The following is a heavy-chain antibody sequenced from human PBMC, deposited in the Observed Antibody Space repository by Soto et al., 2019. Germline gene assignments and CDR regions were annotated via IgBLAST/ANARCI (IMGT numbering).Heavy chain of an antibody. J-gene: IGHJ4*02. V-gene: IGHV1-69*01. D-gene: IGHD3-22*01. Sequence: QVQLVQSGAEVQKPGSSVKVSCKASGGTFSSYAISWVRQAPGQGLEWMGGIIPIFGTANYAQKFQGRVTITADESTSTAYMELSSLRSEDTAVYYCARDENYYYDSSGPFDYWGQGTLVTVSS. CDR3: ARDENYYYDSSGPFDY. CDR1: GGTFSSYA. CDR2: IIPIFGTA.